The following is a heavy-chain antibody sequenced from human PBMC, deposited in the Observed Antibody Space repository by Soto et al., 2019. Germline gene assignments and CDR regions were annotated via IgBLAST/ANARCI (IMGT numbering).Heavy chain of an antibody. CDR1: GGSISSSTYY. CDR2: VYYSGST. D-gene: IGHD3-22*01. CDR3: ARHRYYYDSSGYTLDY. J-gene: IGHJ4*02. V-gene: IGHV4-39*01. Sequence: SETLSLTCTVSGGSISSSTYYWGWIRQPPGKGLEWIGSVYYSGSTYYNPSLKSRVTISVDTSNNQFSLKLNSVTAADTAVYYCARHRYYYDSSGYTLDYWGQGTLVTVSS.